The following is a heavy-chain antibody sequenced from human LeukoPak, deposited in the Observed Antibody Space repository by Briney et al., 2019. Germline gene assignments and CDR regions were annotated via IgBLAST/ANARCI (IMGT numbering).Heavy chain of an antibody. V-gene: IGHV3-48*04. Sequence: GGSLRLSRAASAFSFSNYNMNWVRQAPGKGLEWISHISLSSSTIYYADSVKGRFTISRDNARNSLYLQMNSLRAEDTAVYYCARVRPDFQIGGDYWGQGTLVTVSS. J-gene: IGHJ4*02. CDR3: ARVRPDFQIGGDY. CDR2: ISLSSSTI. CDR1: AFSFSNYN. D-gene: IGHD1-14*01.